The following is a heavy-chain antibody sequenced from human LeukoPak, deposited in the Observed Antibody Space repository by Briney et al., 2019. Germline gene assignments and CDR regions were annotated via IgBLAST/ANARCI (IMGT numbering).Heavy chain of an antibody. V-gene: IGHV3-30*03. CDR1: GFTFSTYG. CDR2: ISYDGVNK. J-gene: IGHJ5*02. CDR3: AGYCSTTTCYSSPNWFDP. D-gene: IGHD2-2*01. Sequence: PGRSLRLSCAASGFTFSTYGMHWVRQAPGKGLEWVAVISYDGVNKYYVDSVKGRFTISRDNSKNTLFLQMNSLRAEDTAVYYCAGYCSTTTCYSSPNWFDPWGQGTLVTVSS.